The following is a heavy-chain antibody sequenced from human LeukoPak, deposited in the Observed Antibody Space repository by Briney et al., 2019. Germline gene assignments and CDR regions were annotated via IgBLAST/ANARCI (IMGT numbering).Heavy chain of an antibody. D-gene: IGHD3-16*02. CDR1: GFTFSSYG. J-gene: IGHJ5*02. Sequence: GGSLRLSCVASGFTFSSYGMHWVRQAPGKGLEWVAVIWYDGSNKYYADSVKGRFTISRDNSKNTLYLQMNSLRAEDTAVYYCARNYYDYVWGSYRYGGGNWFDPWGQGTLVTVSS. V-gene: IGHV3-33*01. CDR2: IWYDGSNK. CDR3: ARNYYDYVWGSYRYGGGNWFDP.